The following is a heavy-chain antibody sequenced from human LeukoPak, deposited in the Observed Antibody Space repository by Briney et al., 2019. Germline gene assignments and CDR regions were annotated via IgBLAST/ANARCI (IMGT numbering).Heavy chain of an antibody. V-gene: IGHV1-69*13. CDR1: GGTFSSYA. J-gene: IGHJ4*02. Sequence: SVKVSCKASGGTFSSYAISWVRQAPGQGLEWMGGIIPIFCTANYAQKFQGRVTITADESTSTAYMELSSLRSEDTAVYYCARTSYCGGDCLDYWGQGTLVTVSS. D-gene: IGHD2-21*02. CDR2: IIPIFCTA. CDR3: ARTSYCGGDCLDY.